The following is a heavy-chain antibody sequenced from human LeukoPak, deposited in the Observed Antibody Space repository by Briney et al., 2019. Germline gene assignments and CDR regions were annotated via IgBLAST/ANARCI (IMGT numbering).Heavy chain of an antibody. J-gene: IGHJ4*02. V-gene: IGHV1-3*01. D-gene: IGHD3-10*01. Sequence: KFQGRVTITRDTSASTAYMELSSLRSEDTAVYYCASDGRGYYFDYWGQGTLVTVSS. CDR3: ASDGRGYYFDY.